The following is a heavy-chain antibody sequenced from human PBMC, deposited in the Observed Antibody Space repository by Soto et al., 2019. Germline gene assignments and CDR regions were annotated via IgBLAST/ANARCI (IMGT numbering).Heavy chain of an antibody. CDR2: INHSGST. V-gene: IGHV4-34*01. J-gene: IGHJ6*03. Sequence: QVQLQQWGAGLLKPSETLSLTCAVYGGSFSGYYWSWIRQPPGKGLEWIGEINHSGSTNYNPSLKSRLTIPIDTSKTQVSPKLRSATAVGTVVYYCATGSNDSAVGAEQAAPYYMDVWGKGTTVTVSS. CDR3: ATGSNDSAVGAEQAAPYYMDV. D-gene: IGHD6-13*01. CDR1: GGSFSGYY.